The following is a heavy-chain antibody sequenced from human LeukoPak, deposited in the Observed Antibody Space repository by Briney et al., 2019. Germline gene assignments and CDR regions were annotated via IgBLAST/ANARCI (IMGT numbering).Heavy chain of an antibody. CDR1: GFTFSDYY. J-gene: IGHJ4*02. D-gene: IGHD2-2*01. CDR3: ASRYCSSTSCYEGNFDY. Sequence: GSLRLSCAASGFTFSDYYINWIRQAPGKGLEWIGEINHSGSTNYNPSLKSRVTISVDTSKNQFSLKLSSVTAADTAVYYCASRYCSSTSCYEGNFDYWGQGTLVTVSS. V-gene: IGHV4-34*01. CDR2: INHSGST.